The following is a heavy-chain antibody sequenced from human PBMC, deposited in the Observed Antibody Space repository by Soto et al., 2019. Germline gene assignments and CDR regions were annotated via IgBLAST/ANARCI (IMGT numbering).Heavy chain of an antibody. CDR2: IFYTGST. J-gene: IGHJ4*02. V-gene: IGHV4-59*01. Sequence: SETLSLTCTVSGASISSYYWSWIRQPPGKGLEWIGYIFYTGSTNYNPSLKSRVTISVDTSKNQFSLKLSSVTAADTAVYYCAREGLGVAGEVYFDYWGQGTLVTVSS. CDR1: GASISSYY. CDR3: AREGLGVAGEVYFDY. D-gene: IGHD3-10*01.